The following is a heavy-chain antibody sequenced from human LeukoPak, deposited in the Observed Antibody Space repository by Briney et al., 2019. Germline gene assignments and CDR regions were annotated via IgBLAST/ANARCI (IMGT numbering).Heavy chain of an antibody. CDR3: ARCYYYGSGSHGYYYYMDV. Sequence: ASVKVSCKASGYTFTSYGISWVRQAPGQGLEWMGWISAYNGNTNYAQKLQGRVTMTTDTSTSTAYTELRSLRSEDTAVYYCARCYYYGSGSHGYYYYMDVWGKGTTVTVSS. CDR1: GYTFTSYG. D-gene: IGHD3-10*01. V-gene: IGHV1-18*01. J-gene: IGHJ6*03. CDR2: ISAYNGNT.